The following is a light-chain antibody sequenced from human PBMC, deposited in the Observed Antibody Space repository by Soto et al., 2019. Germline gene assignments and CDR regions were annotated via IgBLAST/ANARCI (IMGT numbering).Light chain of an antibody. CDR3: QHYLNYPIT. CDR2: DAS. J-gene: IGKJ5*01. CDR1: QSISSW. V-gene: IGKV1-5*01. Sequence: DIQLTQSPYTLSASVGDRLTLTCRASQSISSWLAWYQQTPGKAPKLLIYDASSLESGVPSRFSGSGSRTDFTLTITHLQSEDFATYYCQHYLNYPITFGQGTRLEI.